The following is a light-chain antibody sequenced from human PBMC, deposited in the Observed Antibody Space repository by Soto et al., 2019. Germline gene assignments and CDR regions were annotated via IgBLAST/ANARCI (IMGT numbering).Light chain of an antibody. V-gene: IGKV3-20*01. J-gene: IGKJ2*01. CDR3: QQYGTSPRT. CDR2: GAS. Sequence: ESVLTQSPGTLSSSPGQRATLFCRASQTVSSTHLAWYQQKPGQAPRLLIYGASNRGTGIPDRFSGGGSGTDFTLTISRLEPDDFAVYYCQQYGTSPRTFGQGTKLEIK. CDR1: QTVSSTH.